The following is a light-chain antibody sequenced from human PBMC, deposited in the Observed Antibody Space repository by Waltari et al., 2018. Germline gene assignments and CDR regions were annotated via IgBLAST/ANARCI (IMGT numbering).Light chain of an antibody. CDR2: LND. V-gene: IGLV1-44*01. J-gene: IGLJ3*02. CDR3: ATWDENINGPL. CDR1: SAKIGSNP. Sequence: QSVLTQPPPASGTPGQRVTISCSAGSAKIGSNPVQWYQHLPGTAPKLLIYLNDQRPSGVPDRFSGSKSGTSASLAISGLQSEDEVDYFCATWDENINGPLFGGGTKVTVL.